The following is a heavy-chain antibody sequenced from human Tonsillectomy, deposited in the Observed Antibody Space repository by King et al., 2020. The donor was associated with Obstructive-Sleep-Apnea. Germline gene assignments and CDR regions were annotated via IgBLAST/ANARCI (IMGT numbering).Heavy chain of an antibody. J-gene: IGHJ6*02. CDR1: GFSFTSYW. Sequence: VQLVESGGGLVQPGGSLRLSCAASGFSFTSYWMTWVRQAPGKGLEWVANINQDGREKYYVDSVRGRFTISRDNVKNSLYLQMNSLRAEDTAVYYCARDYGLQPYGLDVWGQGTTVTVSS. CDR2: INQDGREK. CDR3: ARDYGLQPYGLDV. D-gene: IGHD4-11*01. V-gene: IGHV3-7*03.